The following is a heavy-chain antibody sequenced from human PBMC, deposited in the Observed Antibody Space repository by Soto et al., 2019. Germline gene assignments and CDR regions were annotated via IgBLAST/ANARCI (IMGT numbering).Heavy chain of an antibody. CDR3: AKDMRGGSSSSRYYYGLDV. J-gene: IGHJ6*02. CDR1: GFTFDDYA. Sequence: GGSLRLSCAASGFTFDDYAMHWVRQAPGKGLEWVSGISWNSGTIVYADSVKGRFTISRDNAKNSLYLQMNSLRGEDTALYYCAKDMRGGSSSSRYYYGLDVWGQGNTVTVSS. CDR2: ISWNSGTI. V-gene: IGHV3-9*01. D-gene: IGHD6-13*01.